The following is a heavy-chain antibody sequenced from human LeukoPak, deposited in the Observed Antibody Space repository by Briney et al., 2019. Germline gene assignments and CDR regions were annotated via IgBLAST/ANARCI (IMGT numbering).Heavy chain of an antibody. J-gene: IGHJ5*02. CDR2: IKEDGSQK. CDR1: GFTFSSYW. D-gene: IGHD4-17*01. V-gene: IGHV3-7*04. Sequence: PGGSLRLSCAASGFTFSSYWMSWVRQAPGKGLEWVANIKEDGSQKYYVDSVKGRFTISRDNAKNSLYLQMNSLRAEDTAVYSCARVHGYGDLRAWFDPWGQGTLVTVSS. CDR3: ARVHGYGDLRAWFDP.